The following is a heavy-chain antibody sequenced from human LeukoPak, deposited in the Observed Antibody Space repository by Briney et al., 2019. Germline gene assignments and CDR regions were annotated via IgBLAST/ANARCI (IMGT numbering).Heavy chain of an antibody. CDR2: ISGSGST. J-gene: IGHJ4*02. CDR3: VKGKRGSSGDFDY. CDR1: GFTFSSYA. V-gene: IGHV3-23*01. Sequence: PGGSLRLSCAASGFTFSSYAMSWVRQTPGKGLEWVSAISGSGSTYYADSVKGRFTLSRDNFKNTLYLRMNSLRAEDTALYYCVKGKRGSSGDFDYWGQGTLVTVSS. D-gene: IGHD6-19*01.